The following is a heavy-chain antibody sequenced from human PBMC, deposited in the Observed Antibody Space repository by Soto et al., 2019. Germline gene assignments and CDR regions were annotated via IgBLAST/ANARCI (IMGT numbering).Heavy chain of an antibody. D-gene: IGHD2-2*01. CDR2: IKQDGSET. Sequence: GGCLKLASAASGVTFYMSWIHWVRQAPGKGLVWVSSIKQDGSETYYVDSVKGRFTISRDNAKNSLYLQMNSLRAEDTAVYYCAKEKISTSCCNWFDPWGQGTLVTVSS. CDR3: AKEKISTSCCNWFDP. J-gene: IGHJ5*02. CDR1: GVTFYMSW. V-gene: IGHV3-7*01.